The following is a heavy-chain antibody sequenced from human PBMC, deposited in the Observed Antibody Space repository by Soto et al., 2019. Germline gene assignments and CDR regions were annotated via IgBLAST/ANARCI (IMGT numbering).Heavy chain of an antibody. CDR1: GGSIISSSYY. CDR3: ASRGSMGYARPGIDY. CDR2: IYYSGST. Sequence: SETLSLTCTVSGGSIISSSYYWGWIRQPPGKGLEWIGSIYYSGSTYYNPSLKSRVTISVDTSKNQFSLKLSSVTAADTAVYYCASRGSMGYARPGIDYWGQGTLVTVSS. D-gene: IGHD2-8*01. V-gene: IGHV4-39*01. J-gene: IGHJ4*02.